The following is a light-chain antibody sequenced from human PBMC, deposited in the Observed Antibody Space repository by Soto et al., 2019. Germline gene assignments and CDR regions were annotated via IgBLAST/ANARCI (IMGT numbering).Light chain of an antibody. J-gene: IGKJ4*01. V-gene: IGKV3-15*01. CDR1: QSVSSK. Sequence: EIVMTQSPATLSVSPGERATLSCRASQSVSSKLAWYQQKPGQSPRLLIHGASTRATGIPARFGGSGSGTEFTLTISSLQSEDFAVYYCQQYNNWPLTFGGGTKVE. CDR2: GAS. CDR3: QQYNNWPLT.